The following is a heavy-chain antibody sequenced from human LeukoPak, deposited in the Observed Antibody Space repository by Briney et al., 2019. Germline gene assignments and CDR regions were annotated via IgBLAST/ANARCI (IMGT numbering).Heavy chain of an antibody. CDR3: ARDSYSSDCSGGSCYSYYYYGMDV. D-gene: IGHD2-15*01. CDR2: IYTSGST. CDR1: GGSISSYY. V-gene: IGHV4-4*07. J-gene: IGHJ6*02. Sequence: SETLSLTCTVSGGSISSYYWSWIRQPAGKGLEWIGRIYTSGSTNYNPSLKSRVTMSVDTSKNQFSLKLSSVTAADTAVYYCARDSYSSDCSGGSCYSYYYYGMDVWDQGTTVTVSS.